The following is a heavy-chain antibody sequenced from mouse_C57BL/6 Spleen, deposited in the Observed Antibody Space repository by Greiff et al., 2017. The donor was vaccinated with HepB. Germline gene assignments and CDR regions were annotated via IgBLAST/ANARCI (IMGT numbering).Heavy chain of an antibody. CDR3: AIGSLAWFAY. D-gene: IGHD1-1*02. CDR2: IRTSGGST. CDR1: GYTFTSYW. J-gene: IGHJ3*01. Sequence: QVQLQQPGAELVKPGASLKLSCTASGYTFTSYWMHWVQQRPGQGLEWIGMIRTSGGSTNYNEKFKSKATMTVDKSTSTAYMQLSSLTSEDSAVYYCAIGSLAWFAYWGKGTLVTVSA. V-gene: IGHV1-64*01.